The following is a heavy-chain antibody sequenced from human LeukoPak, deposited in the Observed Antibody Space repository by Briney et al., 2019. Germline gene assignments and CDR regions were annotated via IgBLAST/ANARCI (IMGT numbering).Heavy chain of an antibody. V-gene: IGHV3-30*18. Sequence: PGRSLRLSCAASGFTFSSYGMHWVRQAPGKGLEWVAVISYDGSNKYYADSVKGRFTISRGNSKNTLYLQMNSLRAEDTAVYYCAKGGHSSGWWDYFDYWGQGTLVTVSS. J-gene: IGHJ4*02. CDR3: AKGGHSSGWWDYFDY. CDR2: ISYDGSNK. D-gene: IGHD6-19*01. CDR1: GFTFSSYG.